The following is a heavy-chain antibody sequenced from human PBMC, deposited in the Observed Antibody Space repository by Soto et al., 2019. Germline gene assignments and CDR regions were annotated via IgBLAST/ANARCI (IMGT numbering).Heavy chain of an antibody. V-gene: IGHV3-23*01. CDR2: ISGSGGST. J-gene: IGHJ4*02. Sequence: GGSLRLSCAASGFTFSSYAMSWVRQAPGKGLEWVSAISGSGGSTYYADSVKGRFTISRDNSKNTLYLQMNSLRAEDTAVYYCAKGPTYYYDSSGYAPYYFDYWGQGTLVTVSS. CDR1: GFTFSSYA. D-gene: IGHD3-22*01. CDR3: AKGPTYYYDSSGYAPYYFDY.